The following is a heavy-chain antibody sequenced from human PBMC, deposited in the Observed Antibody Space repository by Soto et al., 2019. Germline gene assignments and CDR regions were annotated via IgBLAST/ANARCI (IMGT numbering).Heavy chain of an antibody. J-gene: IGHJ4*02. D-gene: IGHD3-16*01. CDR3: ARDRLRLGELSLLGYIDY. CDR1: GFTFSRHT. Sequence: QVQLEESGGGVVQPGRSLRLSCAASGFTFSRHTMHRVRQAPGKGLEWVASISYDGSNKYYADSVKGRFTISRDNSKNTLAVQMDSMRAEDTAVYYCARDRLRLGELSLLGYIDYWGQGTLVTVS. CDR2: ISYDGSNK. V-gene: IGHV3-30*04.